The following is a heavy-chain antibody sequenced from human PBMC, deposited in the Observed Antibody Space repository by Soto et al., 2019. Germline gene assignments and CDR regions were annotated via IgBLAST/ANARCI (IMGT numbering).Heavy chain of an antibody. J-gene: IGHJ4*02. D-gene: IGHD3-10*01. CDR2: VNPKNGDT. CDR3: ANVSRKGSAIDFDY. V-gene: IGHV1-8*01. Sequence: QVQLVQSGAELKKPGASVKVSCKASGYTFSNYDMNWVRQATGQGPEWIGWVNPKNGDTGYAQKFQGRVTLTTDISTTTAYMELTSLRSEDTAIYYCANVSRKGSAIDFDYWGQGTLITVSS. CDR1: GYTFSNYD.